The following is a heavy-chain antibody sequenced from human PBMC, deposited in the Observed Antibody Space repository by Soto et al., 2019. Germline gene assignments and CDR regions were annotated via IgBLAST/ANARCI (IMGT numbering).Heavy chain of an antibody. CDR2: IYHSGST. V-gene: IGHV4-4*02. Sequence: KTSETLSLTCAVSGGSISSSNWWSWVRQPPGKGLEWIGEIYHSGSTNYNPSLKSRVTISVDKSKNQFSLKLSSVTAADTAVYYCARVPGELLDAFDIWGQGTMVTVSS. J-gene: IGHJ3*02. CDR1: GGSISSSNW. CDR3: ARVPGELLDAFDI. D-gene: IGHD1-26*01.